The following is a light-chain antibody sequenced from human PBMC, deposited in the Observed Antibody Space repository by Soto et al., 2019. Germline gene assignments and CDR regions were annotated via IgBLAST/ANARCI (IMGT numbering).Light chain of an antibody. CDR1: QSISSW. CDR3: QQYNSYSQT. J-gene: IGKJ1*01. CDR2: KAS. Sequence: DIQMTQSPSTLSASVGDRVTITCRASQSISSWLAWYQQKPGKAPNLLIYKASRLESGVPSRFSGSGSGTEFTLTISSLQPDDFATYYCQQYNSYSQTFGQGTKVEVK. V-gene: IGKV1-5*03.